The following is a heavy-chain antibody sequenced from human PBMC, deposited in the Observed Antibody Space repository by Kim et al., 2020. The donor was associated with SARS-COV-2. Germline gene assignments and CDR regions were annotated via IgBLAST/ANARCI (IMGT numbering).Heavy chain of an antibody. J-gene: IGHJ6*02. CDR1: GFTFGDYA. D-gene: IGHD6-13*01. CDR3: TRDPLIAAAGTLGRYYYYGMDV. CDR2: IRSKAYGGTT. V-gene: IGHV3-49*03. Sequence: GGSLRLSCTASGFTFGDYAMSWFRQAPGKGLEWVGFIRSKAYGGTTEYAASVKGRFTISRDDSKSIAYLQMNSLKTEDTAVYYCTRDPLIAAAGTLGRYYYYGMDVWGQGTTVTVSS.